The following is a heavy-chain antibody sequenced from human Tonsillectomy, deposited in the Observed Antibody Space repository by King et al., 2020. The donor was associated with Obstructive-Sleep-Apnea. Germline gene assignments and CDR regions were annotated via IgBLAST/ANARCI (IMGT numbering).Heavy chain of an antibody. D-gene: IGHD3-22*01. J-gene: IGHJ4*02. Sequence: LVESGGGLVQPGGSLRLSCAASGFTFSSYAMSWVRQAPGKGLEWVSGISGSGGRTFYAGSVKGRFTISRDFSKNTLYLQMNSLRGEDTAVYYCATPSGTYYYDSSGYYDYWGQGTLVTVSS. CDR1: GFTFSSYA. CDR2: ISGSGGRT. CDR3: ATPSGTYYYDSSGYYDY. V-gene: IGHV3-23*04.